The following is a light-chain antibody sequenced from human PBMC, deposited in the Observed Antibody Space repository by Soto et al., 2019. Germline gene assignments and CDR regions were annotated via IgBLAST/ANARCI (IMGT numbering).Light chain of an antibody. J-gene: IGKJ3*01. V-gene: IGKV1-27*01. Sequence: DIQMTQSPSSLSASVGERVTITCRASQGISNYLAWYQQKPGKVPKLLIYAASTLQSGVPSRFSGSGSGTDVTLTISGLQPEDVATNYCQKYNSAPRTFGPGTKVDIK. CDR1: QGISNY. CDR3: QKYNSAPRT. CDR2: AAS.